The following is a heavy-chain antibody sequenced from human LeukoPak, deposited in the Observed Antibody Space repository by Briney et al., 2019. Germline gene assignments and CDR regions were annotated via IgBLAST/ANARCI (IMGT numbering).Heavy chain of an antibody. D-gene: IGHD1-1*01. CDR1: GFTFSKAW. J-gene: IGHJ4*02. CDR2: TRSKSDGGTA. Sequence: GESLRLSCAASGFTFSKAWMTWVRQAPGKGLQWVGRTRSKSDGGTADYAALVKGRFTISRDDLKNTLYLQMNSLKTEDTAVYYCTTGTGTTDYWGQGTLVTVSS. V-gene: IGHV3-15*01. CDR3: TTGTGTTDY.